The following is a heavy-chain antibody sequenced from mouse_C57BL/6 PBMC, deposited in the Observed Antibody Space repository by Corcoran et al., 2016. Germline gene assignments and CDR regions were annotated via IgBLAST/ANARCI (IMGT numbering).Heavy chain of an antibody. CDR1: GYTFTEYT. CDR2: FYPGSGSI. Sequence: QVQLQQSGAELVKPGASVKLSCKASGYTFTEYTIHWVKQRSGKSLEWIGWFYPGSGSIKYNEKFKDKATLTADKSSSTVYMELSRLTSEDSAVSFGESCDTYYSNYGFAYWGQGTLVTVSA. J-gene: IGHJ3*01. D-gene: IGHD2-5*01. V-gene: IGHV1-62-2*01. CDR3: ESCDTYYSNYGFAY.